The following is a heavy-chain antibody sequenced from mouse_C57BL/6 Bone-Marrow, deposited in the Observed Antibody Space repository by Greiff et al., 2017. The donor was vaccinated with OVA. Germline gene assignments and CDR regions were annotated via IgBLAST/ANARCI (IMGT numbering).Heavy chain of an antibody. J-gene: IGHJ2*01. V-gene: IGHV5-4*01. CDR3: ARDGRRRLVFDY. CDR2: ISDGGSYT. Sequence: EVKLVESGGGLVKPGGSLKLSCAASGFTFSSYAMSWVRQTPEKRLEWVATISDGGSYTYYPDNVKGRFTISRDNAKNNLYLQMSHLKSEDTAMYYCARDGRRRLVFDYWGQGTTLTVSS. D-gene: IGHD3-2*02. CDR1: GFTFSSYA.